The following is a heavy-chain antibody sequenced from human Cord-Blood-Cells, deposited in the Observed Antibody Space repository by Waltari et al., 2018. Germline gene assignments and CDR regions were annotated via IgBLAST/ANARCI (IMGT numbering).Heavy chain of an antibody. CDR3: ARGGYSSSYYLDY. D-gene: IGHD6-6*01. Sequence: VQTVESGGGSIQPGGSMQLSCAAFAFTVSSNYISWVRQAPGKGLEWVAVIYSGGSTYYADSEKGRFTISRDNSKNTRYLQRNSRRAEDTAVYYCARGGYSSSYYLDYWGQGTLVTVSS. CDR2: IYSGGST. J-gene: IGHJ4*02. CDR1: AFTVSSNY. V-gene: IGHV3-53*01.